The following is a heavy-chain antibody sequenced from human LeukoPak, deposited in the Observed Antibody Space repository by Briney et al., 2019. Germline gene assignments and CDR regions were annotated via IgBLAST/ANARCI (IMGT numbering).Heavy chain of an antibody. CDR3: ASGGPHYYDNSTYYGIDY. CDR2: IKQDGSEK. D-gene: IGHD3-22*01. Sequence: PGGSLRLSCCASGFTFSRYWMRWVRQAPGKGLEWVASIKQDGSEKYYVDSVKGRFTISRDNAQNSLYLQMNSLRAEDTAVYYCASGGPHYYDNSTYYGIDYWGQGSLVTVSS. CDR1: GFTFSRYW. V-gene: IGHV3-7*02. J-gene: IGHJ4*02.